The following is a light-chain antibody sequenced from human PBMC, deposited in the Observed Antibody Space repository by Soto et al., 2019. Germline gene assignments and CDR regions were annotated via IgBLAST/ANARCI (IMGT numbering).Light chain of an antibody. CDR2: AAS. CDR1: QGISSY. J-gene: IGKJ2*01. V-gene: IGKV1-8*01. CDR3: PQYYSYPNT. Sequence: AIRMTQSPSSLSASTGDRVTITCRASQGISSYLAWYQQKPGKAPKLLIYAASTLQSGVPSRFSGSGSGTDFTLTISCLQYEEFATYSCPQYYSYPNTFGQGTKLEIK.